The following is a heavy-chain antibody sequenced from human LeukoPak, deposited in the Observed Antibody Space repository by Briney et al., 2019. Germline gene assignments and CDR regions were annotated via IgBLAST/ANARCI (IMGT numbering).Heavy chain of an antibody. D-gene: IGHD3-16*01. CDR1: GGSISSYY. Sequence: PSETLSLTCTVSGGSISSYYWSWIRQPPGKGLEWIGYIYYSGSTNYNPSLKSRVTISVDTSKNQFSLKLNSVTAADTAVYYCASGGWPHYYYYMDVWGKGTTVTISS. CDR3: ASGGWPHYYYYMDV. V-gene: IGHV4-59*12. J-gene: IGHJ6*03. CDR2: IYYSGST.